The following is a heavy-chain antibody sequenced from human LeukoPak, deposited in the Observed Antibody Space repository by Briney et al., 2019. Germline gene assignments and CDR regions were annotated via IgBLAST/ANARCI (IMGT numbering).Heavy chain of an antibody. CDR2: ISYDGSNK. Sequence: GGSLRLSCAASGFTFSSYAMHWVRQAPGKGLEWVAVISYDGSNKYYADSVKGRFTISRDNSKNTLCLQMNSLRAEDTAVYYCARGRRDGYNSRGSTDYFDYWGQGTLVTVSS. V-gene: IGHV3-30-3*01. D-gene: IGHD5-24*01. J-gene: IGHJ4*02. CDR1: GFTFSSYA. CDR3: ARGRRDGYNSRGSTDYFDY.